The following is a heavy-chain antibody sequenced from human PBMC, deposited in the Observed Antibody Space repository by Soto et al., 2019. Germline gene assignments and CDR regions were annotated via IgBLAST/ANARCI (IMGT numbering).Heavy chain of an antibody. CDR1: GFNFGNFG. Sequence: GSLRLSCVASGFNFGNFGMHWVRQAPGKGLEWLTVISNDEDIKQDSVRGRFAIARDNSKNTLYLHLTSLRAEDTAIYYCARGLRGVLDYWGQGTLVTVSS. CDR2: ISNDEDIK. CDR3: ARGLRGVLDY. D-gene: IGHD5-12*01. J-gene: IGHJ4*02. V-gene: IGHV3-33*01.